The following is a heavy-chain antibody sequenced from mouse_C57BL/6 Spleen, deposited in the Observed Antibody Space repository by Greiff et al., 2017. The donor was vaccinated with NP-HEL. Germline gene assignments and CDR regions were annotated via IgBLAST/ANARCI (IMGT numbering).Heavy chain of an antibody. CDR3: TTLPTNYGSSYGFAY. J-gene: IGHJ3*01. CDR1: GFNIKDDY. Sequence: VQLQQSGAELVRPGASVKLSCTASGFNIKDDYMHWVKQRPEQGLEWIGWIDPENGDTEYASKFQGKATITADTSSNTAYLQLSSLTSEDTAVYYCTTLPTNYGSSYGFAYWGQGTLVTVSA. V-gene: IGHV14-4*01. D-gene: IGHD1-1*01. CDR2: IDPENGDT.